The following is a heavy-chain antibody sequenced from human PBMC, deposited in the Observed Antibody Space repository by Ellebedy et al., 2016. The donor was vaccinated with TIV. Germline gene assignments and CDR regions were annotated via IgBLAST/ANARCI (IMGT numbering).Heavy chain of an antibody. V-gene: IGHV3-23*01. CDR2: ISHTGSRT. CDR1: GFTFSSYA. J-gene: IGHJ6*02. CDR3: AKDTRGAVAEANSYYYYYGMDV. D-gene: IGHD6-19*01. Sequence: PGGSLRLSCAASGFTFSSYAMSWVRQAPGKGLEWVSTISHTGSRTYYADSVEGRFTISRDNSKKTLYLQMNSLRAEDTAIYYCAKDTRGAVAEANSYYYYYGMDVWGQGTTVTVSS.